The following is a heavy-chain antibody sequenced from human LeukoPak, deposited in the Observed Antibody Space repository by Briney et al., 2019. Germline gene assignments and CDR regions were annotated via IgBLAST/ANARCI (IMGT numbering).Heavy chain of an antibody. CDR2: IRYDGSNK. Sequence: TGGSLRLSCAASGFTFSSYGMHWVRQAPGKGLEWVAIIRYDGSNKYYADSVKGRFTISRDNSKNTLYLQMNSLRAEDTAVYYCAKLASVGLFFDYWGQGTLVTVSS. D-gene: IGHD3-10*01. CDR1: GFTFSSYG. J-gene: IGHJ4*02. CDR3: AKLASVGLFFDY. V-gene: IGHV3-30*02.